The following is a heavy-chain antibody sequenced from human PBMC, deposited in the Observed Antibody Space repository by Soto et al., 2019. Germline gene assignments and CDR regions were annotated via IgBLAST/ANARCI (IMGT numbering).Heavy chain of an antibody. CDR1: GFTFSSYG. V-gene: IGHV3-30*18. CDR3: AKSFLYYDFWSGYYSGDYFDY. J-gene: IGHJ4*02. CDR2: ISYDGSNK. D-gene: IGHD3-3*01. Sequence: PGGSLRLSCAASGFTFSSYGMHWVRQAPGKGLEWVAVISYDGSNKYYADSVKGRFTISRDNSKNTLYLQMNSLRAEDTAVYYCAKSFLYYDFWSGYYSGDYFDYWGQGTLVTVSS.